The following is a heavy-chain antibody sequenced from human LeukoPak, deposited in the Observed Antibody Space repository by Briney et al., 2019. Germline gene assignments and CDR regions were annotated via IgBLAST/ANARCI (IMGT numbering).Heavy chain of an antibody. CDR2: IYETGST. CDR1: GGSLSSSSYY. J-gene: IGHJ4*02. D-gene: IGHD4-23*01. CDR3: ARQRTVVTPEFFDY. Sequence: PSETLSLTCSVSGGSLSSSSYYWGWIRQPPGRGLEWIGNIYETGSTNYNPSLKSRVTISVDTSKNQCSLKLSSVTAADTAIYYCARQRTVVTPEFFDYWGQGTLVIVSS. V-gene: IGHV4-39*01.